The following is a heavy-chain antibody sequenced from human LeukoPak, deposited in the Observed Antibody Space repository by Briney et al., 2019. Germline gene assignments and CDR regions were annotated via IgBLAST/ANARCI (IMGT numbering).Heavy chain of an antibody. D-gene: IGHD3-22*01. CDR1: GFTFSSYA. Sequence: GGSLRLSCAASGFTFSSYAMSWVRQAPGKGLEWVSAISGSGGSTYYADSVKGRFTISRDNAKNSLYLQMNSLRAEDTAVYYCARWRYYDSSGYYYYFDYWGQGTLVTVSS. CDR3: ARWRYYDSSGYYYYFDY. J-gene: IGHJ4*02. CDR2: ISGSGGST. V-gene: IGHV3-23*01.